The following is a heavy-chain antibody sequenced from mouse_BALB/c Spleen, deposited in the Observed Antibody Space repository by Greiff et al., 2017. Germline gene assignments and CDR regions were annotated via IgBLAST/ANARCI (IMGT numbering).Heavy chain of an antibody. V-gene: IGHV1-14*01. CDR2: INPYNDGT. D-gene: IGHD2-3*01. Sequence: EVKLQESGPELVKPGASVKMSCKASGYTFTSYVMHWVKQKPGQGLEWIGYINPYNDGTKYNEKFKGKATLTSDKSSSTAYMELSSLTSEDSAVYYCARWDGYFLFAYWGQGTLVTVSA. CDR1: GYTFTSYV. J-gene: IGHJ3*01. CDR3: ARWDGYFLFAY.